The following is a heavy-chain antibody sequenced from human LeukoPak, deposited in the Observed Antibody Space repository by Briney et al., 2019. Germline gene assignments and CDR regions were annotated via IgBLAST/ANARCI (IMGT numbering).Heavy chain of an antibody. Sequence: PSETLSLTCTVSGGPISRYYLSWLRQPRGKGLEWIGYIYYSGSTNYNPSLKSRVTIPVDTSKNQFSLKSSSVTAADTAVYYCASDAHAWSQGTLVTVSS. CDR3: ASDAHA. J-gene: IGHJ5*02. V-gene: IGHV4-59*01. CDR1: GGPISRYY. CDR2: IYYSGST.